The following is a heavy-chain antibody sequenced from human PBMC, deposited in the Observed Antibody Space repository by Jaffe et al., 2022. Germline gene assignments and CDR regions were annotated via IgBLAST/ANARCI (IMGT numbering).Heavy chain of an antibody. D-gene: IGHD2-15*01. CDR3: SRCTTGTCYPPEY. Sequence: EVQLVESGGDLVQPGRSLRLSCAASGFYFADYAVTWVRQAPGKGLEWIGFIESKSSGGAIYYAASVRGRFTMSRDDSKSVAYLQMNSLTTEDTGVYYCSRCTTGTCYPPEYWGQGTLVTVS. V-gene: IGHV3-49*04. CDR1: GFYFADYA. J-gene: IGHJ4*02. CDR2: IESKSSGGAI.